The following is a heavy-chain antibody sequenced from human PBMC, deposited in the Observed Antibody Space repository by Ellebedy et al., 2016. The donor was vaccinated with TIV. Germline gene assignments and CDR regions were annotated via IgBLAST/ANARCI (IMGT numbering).Heavy chain of an antibody. J-gene: IGHJ6*02. V-gene: IGHV4-4*02. CDR3: ARILTAYYNQYYDGMGV. D-gene: IGHD3-9*01. CDR2: LFHTGRT. Sequence: SETLSLTXAVSGAPISSNNWWSWVRQPPGNGLEWIGDLFHTGRTNYNPSLKSRVTISVEKSKNQFSLVLRSVTAADTAIYYCARILTAYYNQYYDGMGVWGQGTTVTVSS. CDR1: GAPISSNNW.